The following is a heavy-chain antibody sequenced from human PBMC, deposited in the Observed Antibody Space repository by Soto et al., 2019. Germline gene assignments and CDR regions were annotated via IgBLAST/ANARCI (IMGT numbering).Heavy chain of an antibody. CDR2: IYYSGST. D-gene: IGHD6-13*01. CDR1: GGSISSGGYY. Sequence: SETLSLTCTVSGGSISSGGYYWSWIRQHQGKGLEWIGYIYYSGSTYYNPSLKSRVTISVDTSKNQFSLKLSSVTAADTAVYYCARVAAAAGRGRSIIDYWGQGTLVTVSS. CDR3: ARVAAAAGRGRSIIDY. V-gene: IGHV4-31*03. J-gene: IGHJ4*02.